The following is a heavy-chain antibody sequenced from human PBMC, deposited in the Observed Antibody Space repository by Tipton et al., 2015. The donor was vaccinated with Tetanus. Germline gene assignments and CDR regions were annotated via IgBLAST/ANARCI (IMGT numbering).Heavy chain of an antibody. Sequence: TLSLTCTVSSASMKDYYWSWIRLPPGKGLEWIGYVSHSGRTNSNPSLKSRITISIDTSKNHFSLELTSVTAADTALYYCARDHRLSASYAGWFDPWGQGTLVTVSS. V-gene: IGHV4-59*01. D-gene: IGHD2-8*01. CDR2: VSHSGRT. J-gene: IGHJ5*02. CDR1: SASMKDYY. CDR3: ARDHRLSASYAGWFDP.